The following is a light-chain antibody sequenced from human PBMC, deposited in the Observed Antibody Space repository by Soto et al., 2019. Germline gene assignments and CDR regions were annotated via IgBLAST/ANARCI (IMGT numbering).Light chain of an antibody. CDR1: QGISTF. CDR2: AAS. Sequence: DIQMTQSPSSVSASVGDRVTITCRASQGISTFLNWYQQKPGKAPRLLIYAASRLQSGVPARFSGSGVETDFTLTITSLQPEDFGIYYCQQSYALVRTFGGGTKVDIK. J-gene: IGKJ4*01. CDR3: QQSYALVRT. V-gene: IGKV1-39*01.